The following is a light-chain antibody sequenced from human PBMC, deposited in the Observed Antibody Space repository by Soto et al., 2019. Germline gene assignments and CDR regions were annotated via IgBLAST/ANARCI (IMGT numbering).Light chain of an antibody. V-gene: IGKV3-15*01. Sequence: EIVMTQSPATLSVSPGERATLSCRASQSVSGSLAWYQQKPGQAPRLLIYGASTRATGIPARFSGSRSGTEFTLTISSLQSEDVAVYYCQQYNNWPPYTFGQGTKLEIK. CDR1: QSVSGS. CDR2: GAS. CDR3: QQYNNWPPYT. J-gene: IGKJ2*01.